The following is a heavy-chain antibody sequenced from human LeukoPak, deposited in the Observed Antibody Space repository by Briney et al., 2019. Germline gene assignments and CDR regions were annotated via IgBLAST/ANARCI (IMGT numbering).Heavy chain of an antibody. Sequence: SETLSLTCTVSGGSISSSSYYWGWIRQPPGKGLEWIGSIYYSGSTYYNPSLNSRVTISVDTSKNQFSLKLSSVTAADTAVYYCARTRLDSIDVVATWFFDYWGQGTLVTVSS. J-gene: IGHJ4*02. CDR2: IYYSGST. CDR3: ARTRLDSIDVVATWFFDY. D-gene: IGHD5-12*01. CDR1: GGSISSSSYY. V-gene: IGHV4-39*01.